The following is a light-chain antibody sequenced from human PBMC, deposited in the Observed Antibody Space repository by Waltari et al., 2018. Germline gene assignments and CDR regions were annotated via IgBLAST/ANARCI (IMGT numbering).Light chain of an antibody. J-gene: IGKJ3*01. Sequence: DIQMTQSPSSVSASVGDRVTITGRASQDISSWLAWYQQKPGKAHKLLIYAASSLQSWVPSRFIGSGSGTDFTLTISSLQPEDFSTYYCQQANTFPFTFGPGTKVDIK. CDR3: QQANTFPFT. CDR1: QDISSW. CDR2: AAS. V-gene: IGKV1D-12*01.